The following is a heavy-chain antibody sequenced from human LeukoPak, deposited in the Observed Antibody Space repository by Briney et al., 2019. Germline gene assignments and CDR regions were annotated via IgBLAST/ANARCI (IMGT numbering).Heavy chain of an antibody. D-gene: IGHD3/OR15-3a*01. CDR2: IYSAGNT. CDR3: AREKRTTDFWTGHYDS. J-gene: IGHJ4*02. Sequence: PGGSLRLSCAASGFTVSNSYMSWVRQAPGQGLEWVSVIYSAGNTYYVDSVKGRFTISRQNSKNTVYLQMNDLRAEDTAVYYCAREKRTTDFWTGHYDSWGQGTQVTVSS. CDR1: GFTVSNSY. V-gene: IGHV3-53*04.